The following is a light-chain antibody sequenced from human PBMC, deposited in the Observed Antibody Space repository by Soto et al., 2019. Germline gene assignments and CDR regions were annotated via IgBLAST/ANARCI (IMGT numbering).Light chain of an antibody. Sequence: QSALTQPASVSGSPGQSITISCTGTSSDVGGYNYVSWYQLHPGKAPKLMIYEVSNRPSGISNRFSGSKSGNTASLTISGLQTEDEADYYCASYTSSRTRVFGGGTKLTVL. CDR2: EVS. J-gene: IGLJ3*02. CDR3: ASYTSSRTRV. V-gene: IGLV2-14*01. CDR1: SSDVGGYNY.